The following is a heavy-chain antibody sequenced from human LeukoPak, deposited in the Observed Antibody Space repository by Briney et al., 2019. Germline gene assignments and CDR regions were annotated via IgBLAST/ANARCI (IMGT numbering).Heavy chain of an antibody. V-gene: IGHV3-7*05. J-gene: IGHJ4*02. D-gene: IGHD3-16*01. CDR2: IDPGGRT. CDR3: ATKGLGAY. Sequence: GGSLRLSCAASGLTLRSYWMTWVRQAPGKGLEWVGNIDPGGRTHYVDSVKGRFTISRDDAKNSLYLQMNSLGVEDTAVYYCATKGLGAYWGQGTLVTVSS. CDR1: GLTLRSYW.